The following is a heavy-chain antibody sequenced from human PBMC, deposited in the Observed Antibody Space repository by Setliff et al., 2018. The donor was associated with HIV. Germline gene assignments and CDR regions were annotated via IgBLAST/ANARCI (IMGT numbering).Heavy chain of an antibody. Sequence: PSETLSLTCAVYGGSFSDYYWSWIRQPPGKGLEWIGEINHSGSTNYNPSLKSRITISVDTSKNQFSLKLSSVTAADTAVYYCARGPNYDDSSGYSRTMAFDIWGQGTMVTVSS. V-gene: IGHV4-34*01. CDR3: ARGPNYDDSSGYSRTMAFDI. CDR2: INHSGST. D-gene: IGHD3-22*01. CDR1: GGSFSDYY. J-gene: IGHJ3*02.